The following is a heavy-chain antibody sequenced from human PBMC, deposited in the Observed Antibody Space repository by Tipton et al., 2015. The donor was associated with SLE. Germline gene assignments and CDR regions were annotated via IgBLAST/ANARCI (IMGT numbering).Heavy chain of an antibody. CDR1: GGSVRSNY. V-gene: IGHV4-59*02. Sequence: TLSLTCSVSGGSVRSNYWIWIRQPPGKGLEYIGYIYYSGKTNYHPSLKSRVTISMDTSKNQFSLKLRSVTAADTAVYYCARVEVAHMEVWGRGTTVIVAS. CDR3: ARVEVAHMEV. D-gene: IGHD2-15*01. J-gene: IGHJ6*03. CDR2: IYYSGKT.